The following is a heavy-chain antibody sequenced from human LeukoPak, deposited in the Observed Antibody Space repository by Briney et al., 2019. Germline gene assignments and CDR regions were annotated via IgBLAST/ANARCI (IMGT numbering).Heavy chain of an antibody. CDR1: GFTFSRYA. V-gene: IGHV3-30-3*01. CDR2: ISYDGSNK. Sequence: PGGSLRLSWAASGFTFSRYAMHWVRQAPGKGLEWVIVISYDGSNKYYADSVKGRFTISRENSKNTLYLQMNSLRAEDTAVYYCARGVVVKGMDVWGQGTTVTVSS. CDR3: ARGVVVKGMDV. J-gene: IGHJ6*02. D-gene: IGHD2-21*01.